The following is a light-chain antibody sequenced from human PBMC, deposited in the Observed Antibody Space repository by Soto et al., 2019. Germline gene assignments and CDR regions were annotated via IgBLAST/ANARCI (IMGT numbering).Light chain of an antibody. Sequence: EIVMTQSPATLSVSPGERATLSFRASQSVSRNLAWYQQKPGQAPRLLIYGASTRATGIPDRFSGSGSGTDFTLTISRLEPEDFAVYYCQQYGSSPRTFGQGTKVDIK. J-gene: IGKJ1*01. V-gene: IGKV3-20*01. CDR2: GAS. CDR1: QSVSRN. CDR3: QQYGSSPRT.